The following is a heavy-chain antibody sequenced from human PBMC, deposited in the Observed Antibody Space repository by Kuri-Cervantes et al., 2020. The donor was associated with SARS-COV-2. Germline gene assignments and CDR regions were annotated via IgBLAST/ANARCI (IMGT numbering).Heavy chain of an antibody. CDR3: ARAVSRLVHPPGTFDF. J-gene: IGHJ4*02. CDR1: GGSVSSGSYY. CDR2: IHDSGST. Sequence: SETLSLTCTVSGGSVSSGSYYWSWIRQPPGKGLEWIGDIHDSGSTNHNAFVKSRVAISLDTSKNLFSLKLTSVTAADTAIYYCARAVSRLVHPPGTFDFWGQGTQVTVSS. V-gene: IGHV4-61*03. D-gene: IGHD6-19*01.